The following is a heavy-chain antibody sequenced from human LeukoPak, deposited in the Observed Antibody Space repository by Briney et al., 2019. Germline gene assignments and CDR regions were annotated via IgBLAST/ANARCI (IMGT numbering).Heavy chain of an antibody. CDR3: ARGLTYPYYYYMDV. CDR1: GGSISSSSYY. D-gene: IGHD2-2*01. J-gene: IGHJ6*03. CDR2: IYYSGST. V-gene: IGHV4-39*07. Sequence: SETLSLTCTVSGGSISSSSYYWGWIRQPPGKGLEWIGSIYYSGSTYYNPSLKSRVTISVDTSKNQFSLKLSSVTAADTAVYYCARGLTYPYYYYMDVWGKGTTVTVSS.